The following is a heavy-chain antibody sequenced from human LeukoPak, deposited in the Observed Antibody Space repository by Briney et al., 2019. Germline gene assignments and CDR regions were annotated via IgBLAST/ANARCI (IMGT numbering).Heavy chain of an antibody. CDR1: GGSMSRYY. D-gene: IGHD2-15*01. Sequence: SQTLSLTCTVSGGSMSRYYWSWIRQSPGKGLEWIGYIFYRGGTNYNPSLRGRVTLSVDTSKNQISLKLSSVTAADTAVYYCARGRCSGGSCHFDYWGLGTLVTVSS. CDR3: ARGRCSGGSCHFDY. J-gene: IGHJ4*02. CDR2: IFYRGGT. V-gene: IGHV4-59*01.